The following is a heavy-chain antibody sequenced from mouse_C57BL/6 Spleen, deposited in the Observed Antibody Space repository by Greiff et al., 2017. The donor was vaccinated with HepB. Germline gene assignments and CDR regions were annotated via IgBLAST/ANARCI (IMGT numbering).Heavy chain of an antibody. Sequence: QVHVKQPGAELVKPGASVKLSCKASGYTFTSYWMHWVKQRPGQGLERIGMIHPNSGSTNYNEKFKSKATLTVDKSSSTAYMQLSSLTSEDSAVYYCARSLTGFDYWGQGTTLTVSS. V-gene: IGHV1-64*01. CDR1: GYTFTSYW. J-gene: IGHJ2*01. CDR3: ARSLTGFDY. CDR2: IHPNSGST. D-gene: IGHD4-1*01.